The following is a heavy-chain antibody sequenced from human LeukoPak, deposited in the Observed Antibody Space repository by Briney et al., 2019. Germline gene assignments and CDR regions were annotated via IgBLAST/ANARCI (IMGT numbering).Heavy chain of an antibody. CDR1: GGTFSSYA. D-gene: IGHD6-13*01. Sequence: ASVKVSCKASGGTFSSYAISWVRQAPGRGLEWMGRIIPILGIANYAQKFQGRVTITADKSTSTAYMELSSLRSEDTAVYYCAREPYSSSWAPGDYWGQGTLVTVSS. CDR2: IIPILGIA. V-gene: IGHV1-69*04. J-gene: IGHJ4*02. CDR3: AREPYSSSWAPGDY.